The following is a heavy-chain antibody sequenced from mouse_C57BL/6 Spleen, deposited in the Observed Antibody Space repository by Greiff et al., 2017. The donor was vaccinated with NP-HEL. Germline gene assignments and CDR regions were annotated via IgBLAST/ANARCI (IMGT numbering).Heavy chain of an antibody. V-gene: IGHV1-50*01. D-gene: IGHD2-5*01. J-gene: IGHJ3*01. CDR3: ARGNYSNPFAY. CDR1: GYTFTSYW. CDR2: IDPSDSYT. Sequence: QVQLQQPGAELVKPGASVKLSCKASGYTFTSYWMQWVKQRPGQGLEWIEEIDPSDSYTNYNQKFKGKATLTVDTSSSTAYMQLSSLTSEDSAVYYCARGNYSNPFAYWGQGTLVTVSA.